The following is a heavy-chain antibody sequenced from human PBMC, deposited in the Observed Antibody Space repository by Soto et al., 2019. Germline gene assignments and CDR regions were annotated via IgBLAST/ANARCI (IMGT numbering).Heavy chain of an antibody. CDR1: GGSISSYY. CDR2: IYTSGST. V-gene: IGHV4-4*07. CDR3: ARMYCSSTSCYIGWFDP. Sequence: PSETLSLTCTVSGGSISSYYWSWIRQPAGKGLEWIGRIYTSGSTNYNPSLKSRVTMSVDTSKNQFSLKLSSVTAADTAVYYCARMYCSSTSCYIGWFDPWRQGTLVTVSS. J-gene: IGHJ5*02. D-gene: IGHD2-2*02.